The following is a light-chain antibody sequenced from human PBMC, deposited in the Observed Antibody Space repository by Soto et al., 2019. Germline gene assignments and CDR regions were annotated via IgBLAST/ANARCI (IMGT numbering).Light chain of an antibody. CDR3: CSYAGSYSLV. CDR2: DVS. J-gene: IGLJ3*02. Sequence: QSALTQPRSVSGSPGQSVTISCTGTSSDVGGYNYVSWYQQHPGKAPKLMIYDVSKRPSGVPDRFSGYKSGNTASLTISGLKAEDEADYYCCSYAGSYSLVFGGGTKLNVL. V-gene: IGLV2-11*01. CDR1: SSDVGGYNY.